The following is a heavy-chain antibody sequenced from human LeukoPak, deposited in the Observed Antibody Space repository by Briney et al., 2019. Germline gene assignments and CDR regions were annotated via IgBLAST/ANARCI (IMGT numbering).Heavy chain of an antibody. V-gene: IGHV1-46*01. J-gene: IGHJ5*02. CDR1: GYTFTSYY. CDR2: INPSGGST. Sequence: ASVKVSCKASGYTFTSYYMHWVRQAPGQGLEWMGIINPSGGSTSYAQKFQGRVTITRDTSASTAYMELSSLRSEDTAVYYCARDGGGWYNWFDPWGQGTLVTVSS. CDR3: ARDGGGWYNWFDP. D-gene: IGHD6-19*01.